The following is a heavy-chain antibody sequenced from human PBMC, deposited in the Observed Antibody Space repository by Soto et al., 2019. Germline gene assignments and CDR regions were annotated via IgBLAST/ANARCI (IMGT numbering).Heavy chain of an antibody. Sequence: QVQLVQSGAEVKKPGASVKVSCKASGYTFTSYGISWVRQAPGQGLEWMGWISAYNGNTNYAQKLQGRVTMTTDTPTSTAYMELRSLRSDDTAVYYCARVRAVAGKGHWFDPWGQGTLVTVSS. D-gene: IGHD6-19*01. CDR1: GYTFTSYG. CDR3: ARVRAVAGKGHWFDP. CDR2: ISAYNGNT. J-gene: IGHJ5*02. V-gene: IGHV1-18*04.